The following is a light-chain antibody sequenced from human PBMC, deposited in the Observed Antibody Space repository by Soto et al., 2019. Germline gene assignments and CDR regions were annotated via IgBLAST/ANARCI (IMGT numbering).Light chain of an antibody. CDR2: DAS. CDR3: HQRSNWPPFT. CDR1: QSVSSY. Sequence: EIVLTQSPATLSLSPGERATLSCRASQSVSSYLAWYQQKPGQAPGLLIYDASNRATGIPARFSGSGSGTDFTLTISSLEPEDFVVYYCHQRSNWPPFTFGGGTKVDIK. V-gene: IGKV3-11*01. J-gene: IGKJ4*01.